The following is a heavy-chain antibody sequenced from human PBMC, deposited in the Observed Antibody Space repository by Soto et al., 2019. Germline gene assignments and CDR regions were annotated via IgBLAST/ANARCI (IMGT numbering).Heavy chain of an antibody. Sequence: QVQLQESGPGLVKPSETLSLTCTVSGGSISSYYWSWIRQPPGKGLEWIGYIYYSGSTNYNPSLKSRVTISVDTSKNQFSLKRSSVTAADTAVYDCARIWGLDAFDIWGQGTMVTVSS. J-gene: IGHJ3*02. D-gene: IGHD3-16*01. CDR3: ARIWGLDAFDI. CDR2: IYYSGST. V-gene: IGHV4-59*08. CDR1: GGSISSYY.